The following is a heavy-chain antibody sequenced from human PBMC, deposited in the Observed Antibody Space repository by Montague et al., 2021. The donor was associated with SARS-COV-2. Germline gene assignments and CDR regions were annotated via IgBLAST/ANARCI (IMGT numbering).Heavy chain of an antibody. Sequence: SETRSLTCSVSGDSISNHYWSWIRQPPGKGLEWIGYISDRGNTEYNTSLKSPVTISADTPKNQFSLRLSSVTAADTAVYYCANFRRTQLLSGTLYYGMDVWGQGTTVTVSS. J-gene: IGHJ6*02. V-gene: IGHV4-59*11. CDR2: ISDRGNT. CDR3: ANFRRTQLLSGTLYYGMDV. D-gene: IGHD2-2*01. CDR1: GDSISNHY.